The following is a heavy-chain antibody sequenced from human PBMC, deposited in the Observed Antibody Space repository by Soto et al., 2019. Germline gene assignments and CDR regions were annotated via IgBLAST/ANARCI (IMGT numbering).Heavy chain of an antibody. Sequence: SETLSLTCTVSGGSISSYYWSWIRQPPGKGLEWIGYIYYSGSTNYNPSLKSRVTISVDTSKNQFSLKLSSVTAADTAVYYCARVYYYGSGSHPEYYFDYWGQGTLVTVSS. J-gene: IGHJ4*02. CDR2: IYYSGST. CDR1: GGSISSYY. D-gene: IGHD3-10*01. CDR3: ARVYYYGSGSHPEYYFDY. V-gene: IGHV4-59*01.